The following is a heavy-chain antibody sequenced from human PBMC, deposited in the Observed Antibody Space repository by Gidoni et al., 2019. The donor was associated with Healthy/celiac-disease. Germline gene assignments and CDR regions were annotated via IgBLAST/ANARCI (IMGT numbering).Heavy chain of an antibody. CDR1: GFTVSSNY. CDR3: ARGVPDYGDYLYFDY. Sequence: EVQLVESGGGLIQPGGSLRLSCAASGFTVSSNYMSWVRQAPGKGLEWVSVIYSGGSTYYADSVKGRFTISRDNSKNTLYLQMNSLRAEDTAVYYCARGVPDYGDYLYFDYWGQGTLVTVSS. D-gene: IGHD4-17*01. V-gene: IGHV3-53*01. CDR2: IYSGGST. J-gene: IGHJ4*02.